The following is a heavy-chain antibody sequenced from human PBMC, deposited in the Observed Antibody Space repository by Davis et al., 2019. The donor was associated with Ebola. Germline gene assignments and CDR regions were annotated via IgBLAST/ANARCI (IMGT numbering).Heavy chain of an antibody. CDR2: IYYGGIT. Sequence: MPSETLSLTCTVSGGSISSYYWSWTRQPPGKGLEWIGYIYYGGITNYNPSLKSRVTISVDTSKNQFSLKLYSVTAADTAVYHCARHHARDIRKMDVWGQGTTVTVSS. J-gene: IGHJ6*02. V-gene: IGHV4-59*08. CDR3: ARHHARDIRKMDV. D-gene: IGHD1-14*01. CDR1: GGSISSYY.